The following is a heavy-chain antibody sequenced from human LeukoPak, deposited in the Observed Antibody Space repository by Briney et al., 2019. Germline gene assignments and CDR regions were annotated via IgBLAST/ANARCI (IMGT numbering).Heavy chain of an antibody. CDR3: AKSGYDILTGYRDAFDI. V-gene: IGHV3-23*01. CDR2: ISGSGGST. Sequence: GGSLRLSCAASGFTFSSYAMSWVRQAPGKGLEWVSAISGSGGSTYYADSVKGRFTISRDNSRDTVYLQMKSLRAEDTAVYYCAKSGYDILTGYRDAFDIWGQGTVVTVSS. J-gene: IGHJ3*02. D-gene: IGHD3-9*01. CDR1: GFTFSSYA.